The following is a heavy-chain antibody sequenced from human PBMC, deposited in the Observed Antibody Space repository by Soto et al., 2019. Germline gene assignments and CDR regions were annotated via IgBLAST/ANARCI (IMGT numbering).Heavy chain of an antibody. V-gene: IGHV3-72*01. J-gene: IGHJ4*02. Sequence: PGGSLRLSXAAPGFTFTDHYMDWVRQAPGKGLEWVGRARNKVNSYIIAYAASVKGRFIISRDDSKNSLYLQMNSLKTEDTAVYFCARLMGTSFDFWGQGTLVTVSS. CDR3: ARLMGTSFDF. CDR2: ARNKVNSYII. D-gene: IGHD2-8*01. CDR1: GFTFTDHY.